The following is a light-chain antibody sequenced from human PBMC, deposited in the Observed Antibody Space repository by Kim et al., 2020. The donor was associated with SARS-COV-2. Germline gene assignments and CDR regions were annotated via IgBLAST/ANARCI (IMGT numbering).Light chain of an antibody. Sequence: EIVLTQSPATLSLSPGERATLSCRASQSVSSYLAWYQQKPGQAPRLLIYDASNRATGIPVRFSGSGSETDFSLTISSLEPEDFAVYYCQQRSNWPRTFGQGTKVDIK. CDR3: QQRSNWPRT. CDR1: QSVSSY. V-gene: IGKV3-11*01. CDR2: DAS. J-gene: IGKJ1*01.